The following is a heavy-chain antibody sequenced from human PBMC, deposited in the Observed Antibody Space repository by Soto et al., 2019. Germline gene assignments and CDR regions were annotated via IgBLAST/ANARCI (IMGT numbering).Heavy chain of an antibody. J-gene: IGHJ4*02. V-gene: IGHV1-69*12. CDR1: GGTFNSYA. Sequence: QVQLVQSGAEVKKPGSSVKVSCKASGGTFNSYAISWVRQAPGHGLEWMGGIIPIFGTADYAQKCQGRVTITAVESTSTAYMELSSLRSEDTAVYYCASHYDSGGYYYRGLDYWGQGTLVTVSS. CDR2: IIPIFGTA. CDR3: ASHYDSGGYYYRGLDY. D-gene: IGHD3-22*01.